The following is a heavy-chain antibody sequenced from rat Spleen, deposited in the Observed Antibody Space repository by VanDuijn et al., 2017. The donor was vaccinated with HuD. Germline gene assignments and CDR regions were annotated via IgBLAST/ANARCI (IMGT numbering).Heavy chain of an antibody. CDR2: INTDGGTT. J-gene: IGHJ2*01. V-gene: IGHV5-58*01. Sequence: EVQLVESDGGLVQPGRSLKLSCAASGFTFSSYWMYWIRQAPGKGLEWVSSINTDGGTTYYPDSVKGRFTISRDNAENTVYLQMNSLRSEDTATYYCAKDNWEPPYFDYWGQGVMVTVSS. CDR3: AKDNWEPPYFDY. D-gene: IGHD5-1*01. CDR1: GFTFSSYW.